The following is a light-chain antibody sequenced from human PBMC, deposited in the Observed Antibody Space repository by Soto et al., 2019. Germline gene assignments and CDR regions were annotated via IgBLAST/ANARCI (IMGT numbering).Light chain of an antibody. CDR3: SSYTSSSTLVV. V-gene: IGLV2-14*01. CDR1: SSDVGGYNY. J-gene: IGLJ2*01. CDR2: DVS. Sequence: QSALTQPASVSGSPGQSITISCTGTSSDVGGYNYVSWYQQHPGKAPKLMIYDVSNRPSGVSNRFSGSKSGNTASLTISGLQAEAEADYYCSSYTSSSTLVVFGGWTKLTVL.